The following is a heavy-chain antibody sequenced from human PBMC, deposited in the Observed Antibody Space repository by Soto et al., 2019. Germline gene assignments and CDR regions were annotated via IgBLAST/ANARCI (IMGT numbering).Heavy chain of an antibody. CDR3: ARDALTLDPAMVGCDY. D-gene: IGHD5-18*01. V-gene: IGHV1-18*01. CDR2: ISAYNGNT. CDR1: GYTFTSYG. Sequence: QVQLVQSGAEVKKPGASVKVSCKASGYTFTSYGISWVRQAPGQGLEWMGWISAYNGNTNYAQKLQGRVTMTTDTSTSTAYMELRSLRSDDTAVYYSARDALTLDPAMVGCDYWGQGTLVTVSS. J-gene: IGHJ4*02.